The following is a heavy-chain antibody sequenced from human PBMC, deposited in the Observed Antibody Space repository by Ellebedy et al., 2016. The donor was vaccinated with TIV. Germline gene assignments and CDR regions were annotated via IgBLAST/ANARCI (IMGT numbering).Heavy chain of an antibody. V-gene: IGHV3-48*04. D-gene: IGHD3-3*01. CDR2: ISSSSSTI. J-gene: IGHJ6*02. CDR3: ARGSKVTIFGVLIIGYYGMDV. Sequence: GESLKISCAASGFTFSSCSMDWVRQAPGKGLEWVSYISSSSSTIYYADSVKGRFTISRDNAKNTVYLQMNSLRAEDTAVYYCARGSKVTIFGVLIIGYYGMDVWGQGTTVTVSS. CDR1: GFTFSSCS.